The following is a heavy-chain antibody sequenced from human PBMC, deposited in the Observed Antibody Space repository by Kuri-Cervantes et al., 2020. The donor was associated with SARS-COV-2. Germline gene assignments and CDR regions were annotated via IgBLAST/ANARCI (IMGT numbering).Heavy chain of an antibody. CDR3: ARWRVPATDGYYYGMDV. D-gene: IGHD2-2*01. J-gene: IGHJ6*02. CDR2: ISYDGSNK. Sequence: GGSLRLSCAASGFTFSSYAMHWVRQAPGKGLEWVAVISYDGSNKYYADSVKGRFTISRDNSKNTLYLQMNGLRAEDTAVYYCARWRVPATDGYYYGMDVWGQGTTVTVSS. V-gene: IGHV3-30-3*01. CDR1: GFTFSSYA.